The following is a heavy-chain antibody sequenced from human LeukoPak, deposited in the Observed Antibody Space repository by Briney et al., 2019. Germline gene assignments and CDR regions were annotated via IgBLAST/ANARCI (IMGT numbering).Heavy chain of an antibody. V-gene: IGHV3-30*02. CDR2: IRYDGSNK. D-gene: IGHD6-19*01. Sequence: GGSLRLSCAASGFTFSSYGMHWVRQAPGKGLEWVAFIRYDGSNKYYADSVKGRFTISRDNSKNTLYLQMNSLRAEDTAVYYCAKDWAVAAYFDYWGQGTLVTVSS. CDR3: AKDWAVAAYFDY. CDR1: GFTFSSYG. J-gene: IGHJ4*02.